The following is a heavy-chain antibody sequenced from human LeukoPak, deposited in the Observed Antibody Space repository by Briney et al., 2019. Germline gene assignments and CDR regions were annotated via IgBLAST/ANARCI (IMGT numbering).Heavy chain of an antibody. V-gene: IGHV3-30*18. D-gene: IGHD6-13*01. J-gene: IGHJ6*04. CDR3: AKSSYSSSWYVFYYGMDV. CDR1: GFTFSSYG. Sequence: PGRSLRLSCAASGFTFSSYGMHWARQAPGKGLEWVAVISYDGSNKNYADSVKGRFTTSRDNSKNTLYLQMNSLRAEDTAVYYCAKSSYSSSWYVFYYGMDVWGKGTTVIVSS. CDR2: ISYDGSNK.